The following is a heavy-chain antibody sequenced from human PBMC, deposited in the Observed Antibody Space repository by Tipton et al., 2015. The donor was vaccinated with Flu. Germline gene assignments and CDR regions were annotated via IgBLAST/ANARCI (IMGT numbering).Heavy chain of an antibody. CDR2: IKQDGSEK. CDR1: GFTFSSYW. Sequence: SPRLSCAASGFTFSSYWMSWVRQAPGKGLEWVANIKQDGSEKYYVDSVKGRFTISRDNAKNSLYLQMNSLRAEDTAVYYCARDMYSPYSGSYFDYWGQGTLVTVSS. V-gene: IGHV3-7*01. CDR3: ARDMYSPYSGSYFDY. D-gene: IGHD1-26*01. J-gene: IGHJ4*02.